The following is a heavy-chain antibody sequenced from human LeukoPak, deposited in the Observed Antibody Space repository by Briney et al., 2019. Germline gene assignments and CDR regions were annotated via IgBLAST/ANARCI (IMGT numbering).Heavy chain of an antibody. J-gene: IGHJ4*02. CDR2: IIPIFGTA. D-gene: IGHD3-22*01. CDR3: ARDYYDSSGYSLSFDY. V-gene: IGHV1-69*05. CDR1: GGTFSSYA. Sequence: GASVKVSCKASGGTFSSYAISWVRQAPGQGLEWMGGIIPIFGTANYAQKLQGRVTMTTDTSTSTAYMELRSLRSDDTAVYYCARDYYDSSGYSLSFDYWGQGTLVTVSS.